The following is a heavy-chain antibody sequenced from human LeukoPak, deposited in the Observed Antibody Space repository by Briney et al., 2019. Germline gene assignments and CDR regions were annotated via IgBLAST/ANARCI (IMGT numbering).Heavy chain of an antibody. CDR3: AKSTNWGSISDGFDI. CDR1: GYSFIVYY. V-gene: IGHV1-2*02. Sequence: ASVKVSFTASGYSFIVYYIHWVRQAPGQGLGWMGWINPNSGGANYAQKFQSRVTMTRDTSISTVYMELTRLRSDDTAMYYCAKSTNWGSISDGFDIWGQGTMVTVAS. D-gene: IGHD7-27*01. CDR2: INPNSGGA. J-gene: IGHJ3*02.